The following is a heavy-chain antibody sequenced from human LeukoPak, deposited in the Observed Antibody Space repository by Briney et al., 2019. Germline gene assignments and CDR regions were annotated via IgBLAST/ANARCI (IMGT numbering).Heavy chain of an antibody. D-gene: IGHD3-16*02. CDR3: ARAVISFGGVIAKGFDC. CDR1: GGSFSTYY. J-gene: IGHJ4*02. CDR2: IYYSGGT. Sequence: AETLSLTCTVSGGSFSTYYWSWIRQPPGKGLEWIGYIYYSGGTDYNPSLKSRVTMSVDTSKNQFSLKLSSVTAADTAVYYCARAVISFGGVIAKGFDCWGQGTLVTISP. V-gene: IGHV4-59*01.